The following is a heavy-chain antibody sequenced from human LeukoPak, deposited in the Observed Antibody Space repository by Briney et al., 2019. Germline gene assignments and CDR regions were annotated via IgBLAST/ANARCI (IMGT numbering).Heavy chain of an antibody. D-gene: IGHD3-10*01. V-gene: IGHV4-59*08. CDR3: ARHVYGSGSSNWFDP. CDR1: GDSITSYY. CDR2: IYYSGST. J-gene: IGHJ5*02. Sequence: SETLSLTCTVSGDSITSYYWSWIRQPPGKGLEWIGYIYYSGSTNYNPSLKSRVTISVDTSKNQFSLKLSSVTAADTAVYYCARHVYGSGSSNWFDPWGQGTLVTVSS.